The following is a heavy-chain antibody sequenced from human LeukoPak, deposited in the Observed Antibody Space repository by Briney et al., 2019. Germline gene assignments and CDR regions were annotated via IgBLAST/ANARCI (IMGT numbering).Heavy chain of an antibody. J-gene: IGHJ4*02. CDR1: GFTFSSYD. CDR3: ARGGGFSSYGDPHFDY. V-gene: IGHV3-13*01. Sequence: GGSLRLSCAASGFTFSSYDMHWVRQATGKGLEWVSAIGTAGDTYYPGSVKGRFTISRENAKNSLYLQMNSLRAGDTAVYYCARGGGFSSYGDPHFDYWGQGTLVTVSS. D-gene: IGHD4-17*01. CDR2: IGTAGDT.